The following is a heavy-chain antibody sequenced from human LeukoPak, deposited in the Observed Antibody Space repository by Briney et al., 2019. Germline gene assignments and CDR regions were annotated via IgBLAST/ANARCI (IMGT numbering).Heavy chain of an antibody. CDR2: IYYSGST. Sequence: SETLSLTCTVSGGSISSYYWSWIRQPPGKGLEWIGYIYYSGSTYYNPSLKSRVTISVDTSKNQFSLKLSSVTAADTAVYYCARGWFGELLPWYWGQGTLVTVSS. CDR3: ARGWFGELLPWY. V-gene: IGHV4-59*12. CDR1: GGSISSYY. D-gene: IGHD3-10*01. J-gene: IGHJ4*02.